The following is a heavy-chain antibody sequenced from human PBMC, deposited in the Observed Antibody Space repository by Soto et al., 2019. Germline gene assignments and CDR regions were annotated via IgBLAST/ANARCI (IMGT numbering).Heavy chain of an antibody. CDR2: IIPIFGTA. J-gene: IGHJ3*02. Sequence: AASVKVSCKASGGTFSSYAISWVRQAPGQGLEWMGGIIPIFGTANYAQKFQGRVTITADESTSTAYMELSSLRSEDTAVYYCASYNWNYLDAFDIWGQGTMVTVSS. CDR3: ASYNWNYLDAFDI. D-gene: IGHD1-7*01. V-gene: IGHV1-69*13. CDR1: GGTFSSYA.